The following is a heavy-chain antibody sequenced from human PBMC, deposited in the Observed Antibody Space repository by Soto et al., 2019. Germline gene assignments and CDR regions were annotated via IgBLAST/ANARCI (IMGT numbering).Heavy chain of an antibody. CDR3: AREDRYYGSGSYTYYYGMDV. V-gene: IGHV1-69*06. J-gene: IGHJ6*02. CDR1: GGTFSSYA. Sequence: QVQLVQSGAEVKKPGSSVKVSCKASGGTFSSYAISWVRQAPGQGLEWMGGIIPIFGTANYAQKFQGRVTITADKSTSTAYMELSSLRSEDTAAYYCAREDRYYGSGSYTYYYGMDVWGQGTTVTVSS. CDR2: IIPIFGTA. D-gene: IGHD3-10*01.